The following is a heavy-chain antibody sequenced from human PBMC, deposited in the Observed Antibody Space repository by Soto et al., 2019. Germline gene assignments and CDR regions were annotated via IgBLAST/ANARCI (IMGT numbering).Heavy chain of an antibody. CDR1: GGSISSGGYY. V-gene: IGHV4-31*03. J-gene: IGHJ4*02. CDR2: IYYSGST. D-gene: IGHD1-20*01. CDR3: ARTLYNSNSPPNFDY. Sequence: QVQLQESGPGLVKPSQTLSLTCTVSGGSISSGGYYWSWIRQHPGKGLEWIGYIYYSGSTYYNPSLKSRVTISVDTAKNQFSLKLNSVTAADTAVYYCARTLYNSNSPPNFDYWGQGTLVTVSS.